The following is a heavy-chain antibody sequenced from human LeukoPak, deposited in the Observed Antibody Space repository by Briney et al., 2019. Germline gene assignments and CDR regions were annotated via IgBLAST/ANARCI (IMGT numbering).Heavy chain of an antibody. CDR2: INPSGGST. Sequence: ASVKVSCKASGGTLSSYAISWVRQAPGQGLEWMGIINPSGGSTSYAQKFQGRVTMTRDMSTSTVYMELSSLRSEDTAVYYCARDSVVDSGSLGDAFDIWGQGTMVTVSS. V-gene: IGHV1-46*01. D-gene: IGHD1-26*01. CDR1: GGTLSSYA. J-gene: IGHJ3*02. CDR3: ARDSVVDSGSLGDAFDI.